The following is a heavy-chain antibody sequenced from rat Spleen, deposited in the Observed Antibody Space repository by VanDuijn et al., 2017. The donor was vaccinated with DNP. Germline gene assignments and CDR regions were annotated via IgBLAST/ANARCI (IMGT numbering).Heavy chain of an antibody. V-gene: IGHV3-1*01. J-gene: IGHJ2*01. D-gene: IGHD1-3*01. CDR3: ARSEPGSPFDF. CDR2: IGYSGST. CDR1: GYPIISNY. Sequence: EVQLQESGPGLVKPSQSLSLTCSVTGYPIISNYWGWIRKFPGNKMEWIGHIGYSGSTTYNPSLKSRISITRDTSKNQFFLPVNSVTTEDTATYYCARSEPGSPFDFWGQGVMVTVSS.